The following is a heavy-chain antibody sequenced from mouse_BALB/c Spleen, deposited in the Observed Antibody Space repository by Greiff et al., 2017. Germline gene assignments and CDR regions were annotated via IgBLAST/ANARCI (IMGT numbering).Heavy chain of an antibody. CDR3: VRDRGYDYDRFDY. V-gene: IGHV2-9-2*01. D-gene: IGHD2-4*01. CDR2: IWTGGGT. Sequence: VMLVESGPGLVAPSQSLSITCTVSGFSLTSYDISWIRQPPGKGLEWLGVIWTGGGTNYNSAFMSRLSISKDNSKSQVFLKMNSLQTDDTAIYYCVRDRGYDYDRFDYWGQGTTLTVSS. CDR1: GFSLTSYD. J-gene: IGHJ2*01.